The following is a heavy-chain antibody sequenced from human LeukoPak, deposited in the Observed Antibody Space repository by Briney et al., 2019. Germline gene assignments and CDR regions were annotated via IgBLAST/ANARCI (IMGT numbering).Heavy chain of an antibody. CDR1: GFTFSNYA. CDR2: ISASGGST. D-gene: IGHD1-1*01. J-gene: IGHJ6*04. CDR3: SKGIEDWNDGRAYGMDV. V-gene: IGHV3-23*01. Sequence: PGGSLRLSCAASGFTFSNYAMSWVRQAPGKGLEWVSVISASGGSTYYADSVRGRFTISRDNSGKTLYLQMNSLRAEDTAVYYCSKGIEDWNDGRAYGMDVWGKGTTVTVSS.